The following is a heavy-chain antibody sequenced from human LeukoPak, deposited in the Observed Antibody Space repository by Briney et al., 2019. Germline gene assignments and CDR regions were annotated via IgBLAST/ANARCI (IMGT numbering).Heavy chain of an antibody. CDR2: IYYSGIT. D-gene: IGHD3-16*01. V-gene: IGHV4-59*12. CDR1: GGSINSYY. J-gene: IGHJ6*02. CDR3: TRESRLDYI. Sequence: KPSETLSLTCTVSGGSINSYYWNWIRQPPGKGLEWIGSIYYSGITNYSPSLKSRVTMSVDTSKNHFSLNVSSVTAADTAVYYCTRESRLDYIWGQGTTVTVSS.